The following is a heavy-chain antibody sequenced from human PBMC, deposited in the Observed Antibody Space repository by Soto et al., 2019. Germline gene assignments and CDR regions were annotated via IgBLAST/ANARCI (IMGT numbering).Heavy chain of an antibody. CDR1: EVNGSSNY. CDR3: ARDGNLFNMDV. D-gene: IGHD1-1*01. J-gene: IGHJ6*03. CDR2: IYSGGSI. V-gene: IGHV3-66*01. Sequence: RDSCAAAEVNGSSNYMSCVRQAPGKGLEWVSVIYSGGSIYYADSVKGRFTISRDNSKNTLYLQMNSLRAEDTAVYYCARDGNLFNMDVWGKGTTVTVSS.